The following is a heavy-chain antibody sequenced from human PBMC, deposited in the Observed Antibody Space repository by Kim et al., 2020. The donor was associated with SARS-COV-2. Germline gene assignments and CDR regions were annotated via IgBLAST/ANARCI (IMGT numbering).Heavy chain of an antibody. Sequence: KCKGRVTMTEETSTDTAYMELSSLRSEDTAVYYCATSAAAARLYWFDPWGQGTLVTVSS. CDR3: ATSAAAARLYWFDP. J-gene: IGHJ5*02. D-gene: IGHD6-13*01. V-gene: IGHV1-24*01.